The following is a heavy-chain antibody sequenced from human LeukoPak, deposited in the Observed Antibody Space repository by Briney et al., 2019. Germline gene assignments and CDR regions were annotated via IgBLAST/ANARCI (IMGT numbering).Heavy chain of an antibody. V-gene: IGHV1-3*01. D-gene: IGHD3-22*01. Sequence: RASVTVSFKASGYTFTNYAMHWVRQAPGQRLEWMGWINAGNGNTKYSQKFQGRVTITRDTSASTAYMEVSSLRSEDTAVYYCARLTYYYDSSGQNWFDPWGQGTLVTVSS. CDR3: ARLTYYYDSSGQNWFDP. J-gene: IGHJ5*02. CDR1: GYTFTNYA. CDR2: INAGNGNT.